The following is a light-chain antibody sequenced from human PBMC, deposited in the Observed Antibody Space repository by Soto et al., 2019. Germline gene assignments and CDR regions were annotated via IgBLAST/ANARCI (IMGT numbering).Light chain of an antibody. CDR3: QQYYSTPLT. J-gene: IGKJ4*01. CDR1: QSVLYSSNNKNY. Sequence: DIVMTQSPDSLAASLGERATINCKSSQSVLYSSNNKNYLAWYQQKPGQPPKLLIYWASTRASGVPDRFSGSGSGTDFTLTISSLQAEDVAVYYCQQYYSTPLTFGGGTKVEIK. V-gene: IGKV4-1*01. CDR2: WAS.